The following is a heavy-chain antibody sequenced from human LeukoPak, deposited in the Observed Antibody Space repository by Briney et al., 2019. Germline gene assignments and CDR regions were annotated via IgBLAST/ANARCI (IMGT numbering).Heavy chain of an antibody. V-gene: IGHV3-7*03. J-gene: IGHJ6*02. Sequence: PGGSLRLSCAASGFTFSTYWMNWVRQAPGKGLEWVANIKQDGSEKYYVDSVKGRFTISRDNAKNSLYLQMNSLRAEDTAVYYCARTTQPYYYGSGDGMDVWGQGTTVTVSS. CDR2: IKQDGSEK. CDR3: ARTTQPYYYGSGDGMDV. CDR1: GFTFSTYW. D-gene: IGHD3-10*01.